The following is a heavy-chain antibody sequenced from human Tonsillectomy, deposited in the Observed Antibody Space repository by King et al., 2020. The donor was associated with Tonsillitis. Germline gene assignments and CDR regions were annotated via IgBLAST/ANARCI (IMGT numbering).Heavy chain of an antibody. V-gene: IGHV1-8*02. D-gene: IGHD6-19*01. Sequence: QLVQSGAEVKKPGASVKVSCKASGYIFTNYDINWVRQATGQGLEWMGWMNPNSGNKGYAQKFQGRVTMTRNNSISTAYMELSSLTFEDTAVYYCARVAGTDYWGQGTLVTVSS. J-gene: IGHJ4*02. CDR3: ARVAGTDY. CDR1: GYIFTNYD. CDR2: MNPNSGNK.